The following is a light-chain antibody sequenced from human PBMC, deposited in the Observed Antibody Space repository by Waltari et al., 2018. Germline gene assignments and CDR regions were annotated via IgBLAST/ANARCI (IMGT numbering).Light chain of an antibody. J-gene: IGKJ2*01. V-gene: IGKV1-5*03. CDR3: QQYDNYPYT. CDR2: KAS. CDR1: QSISIW. Sequence: DIQMTQSPSTLSASVGDRVTITCRASQSISIWLAWYQQKPGKAPKLLISKASNLESGVPSRFSGSGSGTEFTLTISSLQPDDFATYYCQQYDNYPYTFGQGTKLEIK.